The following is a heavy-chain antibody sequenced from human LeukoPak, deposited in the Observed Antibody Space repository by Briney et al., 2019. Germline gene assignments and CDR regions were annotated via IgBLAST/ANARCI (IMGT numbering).Heavy chain of an antibody. CDR3: ARQGGSSSPYYYYYMDV. CDR2: IYHSGNT. J-gene: IGHJ6*03. V-gene: IGHV4-38-2*01. Sequence: SETLSLTCAVSGYSISSGYYWGWFRQPPGKGLEWIGCIYHSGNTYYNPSLKSRVSISVHTSKNHFSLMLSSVTAADTAVYYCARQGGSSSPYYYYYMDVWGKGTTVSVSS. D-gene: IGHD6-13*01. CDR1: GYSISSGYY.